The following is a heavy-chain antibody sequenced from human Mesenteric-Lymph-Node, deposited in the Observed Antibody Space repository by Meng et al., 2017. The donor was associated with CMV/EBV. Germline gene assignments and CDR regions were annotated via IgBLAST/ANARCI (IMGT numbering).Heavy chain of an antibody. J-gene: IGHJ5*02. D-gene: IGHD3-22*01. CDR2: INPNSGGT. Sequence: YTFTGYYMHWLRQAPGQGLEWMGWINPNSGGTNYAQKFQGRVTMTRDTSISTAYMELSRLRSDDTAVYYCARARHYYDSSGSPLTPWGQGTLVTVSS. CDR3: ARARHYYDSSGSPLTP. CDR1: YTFTGYY. V-gene: IGHV1-2*02.